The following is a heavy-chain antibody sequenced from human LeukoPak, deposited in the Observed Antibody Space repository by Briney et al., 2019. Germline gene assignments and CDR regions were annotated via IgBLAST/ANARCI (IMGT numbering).Heavy chain of an antibody. CDR1: GFTFRSSW. V-gene: IGHV3-7*01. D-gene: IGHD1-26*01. CDR3: VRDDSRYSGSHGY. J-gene: IGHJ4*02. CDR2: IKADGREK. Sequence: GGSLRLSCAASGFTFRSSWMSWVRQTPGMGLERVANIKADGREKFNVESVTGRFNISRDQAKNSLYLKINCLRAEDTAMYYCVRDDSRYSGSHGYWCWGTGV.